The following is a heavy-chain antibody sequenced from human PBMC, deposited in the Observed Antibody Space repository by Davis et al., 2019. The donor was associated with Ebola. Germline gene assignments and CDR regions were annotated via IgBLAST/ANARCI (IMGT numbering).Heavy chain of an antibody. Sequence: ASVKVSCKASGYTFTGYYMHWVRQAPGQGLEWMGWINTNTGNPTYAQGFTGRFVFSLDTSVSTAYLQISSLKAEDTAVYYCARGQSSSILAAGYWGQGTLVTVSS. CDR2: INTNTGNP. CDR3: ARGQSSSILAAGY. D-gene: IGHD6-6*01. V-gene: IGHV7-4-1*02. J-gene: IGHJ4*02. CDR1: GYTFTGYY.